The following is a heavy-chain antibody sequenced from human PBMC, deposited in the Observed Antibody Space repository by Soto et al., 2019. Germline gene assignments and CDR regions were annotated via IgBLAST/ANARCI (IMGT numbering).Heavy chain of an antibody. CDR1: GFTFRTFA. CDR3: ARSGGSGRPLDS. D-gene: IGHD6-25*01. V-gene: IGHV3-33*01. Sequence: QVQLLESGGGVVKPGRALRLSCAASGFTFRTFAMYWVRQAPGKGLEWVAVVWNDGSTKYYGDSVTGRFAISRDNAKNILYLQMDNLRDEDTAVYYCARSGGSGRPLDSWGKGTLVTVSS. CDR2: VWNDGSTK. J-gene: IGHJ4*02.